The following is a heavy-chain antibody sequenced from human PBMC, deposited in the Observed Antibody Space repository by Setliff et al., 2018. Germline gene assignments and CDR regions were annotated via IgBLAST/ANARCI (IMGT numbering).Heavy chain of an antibody. D-gene: IGHD1-20*01. V-gene: IGHV4-38-2*02. Sequence: PSETLSLTCTVSGHSISSGYYWGWIRQPPGKGLEWIGCIYYSGSTYYNPSLKSRVTISLDTSKNQFSLKLTSVTAADTAVYYCASGLNWLSSTEFDYWGQGTLVTVSS. CDR3: ASGLNWLSSTEFDY. CDR2: IYYSGST. J-gene: IGHJ4*02. CDR1: GHSISSGYY.